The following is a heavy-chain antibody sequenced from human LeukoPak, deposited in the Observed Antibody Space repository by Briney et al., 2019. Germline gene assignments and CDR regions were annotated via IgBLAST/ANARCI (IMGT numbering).Heavy chain of an antibody. Sequence: PGGSLRLSCAASGFTFSSYGMHWVRQAPGKGLEWVAVIWYDGSNKYYADSVKGRFTISRDNSKNTLYLQMNSLRAEDTAVYYCARDLRLPSGWFDPWGQGTLVTVSS. J-gene: IGHJ5*02. CDR3: ARDLRLPSGWFDP. CDR2: IWYDGSNK. V-gene: IGHV3-33*01. D-gene: IGHD3-16*01. CDR1: GFTFSSYG.